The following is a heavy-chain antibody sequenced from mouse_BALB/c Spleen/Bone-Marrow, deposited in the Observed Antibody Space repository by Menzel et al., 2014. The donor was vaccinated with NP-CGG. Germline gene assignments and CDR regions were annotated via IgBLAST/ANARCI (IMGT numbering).Heavy chain of an antibody. J-gene: IGHJ3*01. V-gene: IGHV4-1*02. CDR3: ARLGYYGSFAY. CDR1: GFDFSRYW. CDR2: INPDSNTI. D-gene: IGHD1-2*01. Sequence: DVKLVESGGGLVQPGGSLKLSCAASGFDFSRYWMSWVRQAPGKGLEWIGGINPDSNTINYTPSLKDKFIIPRGHAKNTLYLQMSKVRSEDTALYYGARLGYYGSFAYWGQGTLVTVSA.